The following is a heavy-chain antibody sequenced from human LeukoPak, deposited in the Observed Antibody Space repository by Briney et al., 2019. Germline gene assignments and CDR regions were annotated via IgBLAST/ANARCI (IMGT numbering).Heavy chain of an antibody. V-gene: IGHV1-24*01. Sequence: GASVKVSCKVSGYTLSEVSIHWVRQSPGKGLEWMGGFDPEYEETVYAQKFEGRVTMTGDTSADTAYMELSSLRSEDTAIYFCATSIAVAGPCFDHWGQGTLVTVSS. J-gene: IGHJ4*02. CDR2: FDPEYEET. D-gene: IGHD6-19*01. CDR3: ATSIAVAGPCFDH. CDR1: GYTLSEVS.